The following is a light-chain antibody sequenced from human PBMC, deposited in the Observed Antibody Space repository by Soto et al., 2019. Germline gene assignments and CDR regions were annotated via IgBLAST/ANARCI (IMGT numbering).Light chain of an antibody. CDR3: CSYAGSNTSV. CDR2: EVI. V-gene: IGLV2-23*02. J-gene: IGLJ2*01. CDR1: NSDVGSYNL. Sequence: QSALTQPASVSGSPGQSITISCTGTNSDVGSYNLGSWYQQHPGKAPKLMIYEVIKQPSGVSNRVSGSESGNTASLTISGLQAEAEADYYCCSYAGSNTSVFGGGTQLTVL.